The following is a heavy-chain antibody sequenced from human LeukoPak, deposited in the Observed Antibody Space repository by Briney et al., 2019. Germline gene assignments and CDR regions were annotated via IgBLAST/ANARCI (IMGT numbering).Heavy chain of an antibody. J-gene: IGHJ5*02. V-gene: IGHV1-69*05. CDR3: ARVGLAARPGWWFDP. D-gene: IGHD6-6*01. CDR1: GGTFSSYA. Sequence: LVKVSCKASGGTFSSYAISWVRQAPGQGLEWMGGIIPIFGTANYAQKFQGRVTITTDESTSTAYMELSSLRSEDTAVYYCARVGLAARPGWWFDPWGQGTLVTVSS. CDR2: IIPIFGTA.